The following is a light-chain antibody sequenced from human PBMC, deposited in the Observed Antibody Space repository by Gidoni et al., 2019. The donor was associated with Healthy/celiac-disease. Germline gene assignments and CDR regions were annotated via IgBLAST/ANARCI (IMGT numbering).Light chain of an antibody. Sequence: EIVMTQFPVTLSVSPGERATPSCRASQSVSSNLAWYQQKPGQAPRLLIYGASTRATGIPARFSGSGSGTEFTLTISSLQSEDFAVYYCQQYNNWWTFGQGTKVEIK. V-gene: IGKV3-15*01. J-gene: IGKJ1*01. CDR2: GAS. CDR1: QSVSSN. CDR3: QQYNNWWT.